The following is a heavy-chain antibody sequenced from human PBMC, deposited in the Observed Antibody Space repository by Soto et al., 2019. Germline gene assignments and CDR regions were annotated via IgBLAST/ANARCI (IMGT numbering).Heavy chain of an antibody. D-gene: IGHD3-10*01. Sequence: EVQLVESGGGLVQPGGSLRLSCAASGFTFSSYSMNWVRQAPGKGLEWVSYISSSSSTIYYADSVKGRFTISRDNVKISLYLQMNRLRDEETAVYYCASDLPLLLWFGEWYYYYGMDVWGPVTTVTVS. CDR1: GFTFSSYS. V-gene: IGHV3-48*02. CDR3: ASDLPLLLWFGEWYYYYGMDV. CDR2: ISSSSSTI. J-gene: IGHJ6*02.